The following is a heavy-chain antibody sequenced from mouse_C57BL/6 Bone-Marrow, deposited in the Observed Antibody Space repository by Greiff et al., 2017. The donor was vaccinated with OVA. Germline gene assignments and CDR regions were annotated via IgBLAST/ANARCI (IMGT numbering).Heavy chain of an antibody. D-gene: IGHD1-1*01. CDR2: IYPRSGNT. Sequence: VKLMESGAELARPGASVKLSCKASGYTFTSYGISWVKQRTGQGLEWIGEIYPRSGNTYYNEKFKGKAALTADKSSSTAYMELRSLTSEDSAVYFCARSGAYGSSPLDYWGQGTTLTVSS. CDR3: ARSGAYGSSPLDY. CDR1: GYTFTSYG. V-gene: IGHV1-81*01. J-gene: IGHJ2*01.